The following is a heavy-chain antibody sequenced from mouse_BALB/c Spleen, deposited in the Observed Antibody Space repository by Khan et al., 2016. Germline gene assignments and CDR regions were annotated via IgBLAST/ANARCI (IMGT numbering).Heavy chain of an antibody. CDR3: ARMARTIS. CDR1: GFTFSSYG. CDR2: INSNGGST. J-gene: IGHJ2*01. V-gene: IGHV5-6-3*01. Sequence: EVELVESGGGLVQPGGSLKLSCAASGFTFSSYGMSWVRQTPDKRLELVATINSNGGSTYYPDSVKGRFTISRDNAKNSLYQQISRMKSEDTTMYYCARMARTISRDQGTTLTVSS.